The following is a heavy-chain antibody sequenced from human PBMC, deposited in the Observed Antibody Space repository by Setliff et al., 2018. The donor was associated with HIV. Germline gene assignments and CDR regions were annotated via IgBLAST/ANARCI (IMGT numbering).Heavy chain of an antibody. CDR2: IRGTGGDT. V-gene: IGHV3-23*01. CDR1: GFTFSNSL. CDR3: AREGYSSSYFDY. D-gene: IGHD6-13*01. Sequence: PGGSLRLSCAASGFTFSNSLMTWVRQAPGKGLEWVSSIRGTGGDTYYSDSVKGRFTISRDNSKNTLYLQMNSLRAEDTALYYCAREGYSSSYFDYWGQGTLVTVSS. J-gene: IGHJ4*02.